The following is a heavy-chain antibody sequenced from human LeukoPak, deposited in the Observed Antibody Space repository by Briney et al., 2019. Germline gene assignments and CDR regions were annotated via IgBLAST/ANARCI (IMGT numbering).Heavy chain of an antibody. D-gene: IGHD2/OR15-2a*01. J-gene: IGHJ5*02. CDR2: ISAYNGNT. Sequence: ASVKVSCKASGYTFTSYGISWVRQAPGQGLEWMGWISAYNGNTNYAQKLQGRVTMTTDTSTSTAYMELRSLRSDDTAVYYCAIQRIVQNWFDPWGQGTLVTVSS. V-gene: IGHV1-18*01. CDR1: GYTFTSYG. CDR3: AIQRIVQNWFDP.